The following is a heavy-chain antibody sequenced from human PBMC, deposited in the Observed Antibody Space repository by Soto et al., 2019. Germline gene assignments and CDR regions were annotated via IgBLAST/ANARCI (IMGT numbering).Heavy chain of an antibody. J-gene: IGHJ4*02. CDR2: VSKSDYT. V-gene: IGHV3-21*01. CDR3: AREDSIIIPAVSDF. CDR1: GCNFNNYG. D-gene: IGHD2-2*01. Sequence: GSLILSCEVSGCNFNNYGINWVRQAPGKGLEWVSSVSKSDYTYYSDSVKGRFTISRDNAKNSVSLQMNTLRAEDTAVYYCAREDSIIIPAVSDFWGQGTLVTVSS.